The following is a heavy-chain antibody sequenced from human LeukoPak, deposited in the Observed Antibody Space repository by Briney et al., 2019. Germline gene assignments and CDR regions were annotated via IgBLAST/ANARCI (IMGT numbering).Heavy chain of an antibody. Sequence: PGGSLRLSCAASGFTFSSYWMTWVRQAPGKGLEWVANIQQDGSEKNYVDSVKGRFTISRDNAKNSLYLQMNSLRAEDTAVYYRAQLRSFDYWGQGTLVTVSS. J-gene: IGHJ4*02. CDR1: GFTFSSYW. V-gene: IGHV3-7*01. D-gene: IGHD5-24*01. CDR3: AQLRSFDY. CDR2: IQQDGSEK.